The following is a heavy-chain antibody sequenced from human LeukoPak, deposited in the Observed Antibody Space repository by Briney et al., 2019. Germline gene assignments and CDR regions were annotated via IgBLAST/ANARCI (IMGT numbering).Heavy chain of an antibody. V-gene: IGHV1-24*01. D-gene: IGHD1-26*01. J-gene: IGHJ4*02. CDR1: GYTRTESS. CDR2: FDPEDGET. CDR3: ATHTLKWELHFDY. Sequence: ASVKVSCKVSGYTRTESSMHWVRQAPGKGLEWMGGFDPEDGETIYAQKFQGRVTMTEDTSTDTAYMELSSLRSEDTAVYYCATHTLKWELHFDYWGQGTLVTVSS.